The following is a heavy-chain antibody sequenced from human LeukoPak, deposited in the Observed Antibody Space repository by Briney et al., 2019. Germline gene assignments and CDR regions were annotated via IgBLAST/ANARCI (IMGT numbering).Heavy chain of an antibody. D-gene: IGHD3-10*01. Sequence: PXKGLXXVAVIWYDGSNKYYADSVKGRFTISRDNSKNTLYLQMNSLRAEDTAVYYCAREDWGLLRGMDYWGQGTLVTVSS. V-gene: IGHV3-33*01. CDR3: AREDWGLLRGMDY. CDR2: IWYDGSNK. J-gene: IGHJ4*02.